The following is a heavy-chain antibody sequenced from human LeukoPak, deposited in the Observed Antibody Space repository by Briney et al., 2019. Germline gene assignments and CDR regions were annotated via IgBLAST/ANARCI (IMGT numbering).Heavy chain of an antibody. CDR3: ARGGVAAAESYYYYMDV. CDR1: GGSISSYY. Sequence: KPSETLSLTCTVSGGSISSYYWSWIRQPPGKGLEWIGYIYYSGSTNYNPSLKSRVTISVDTSKNQFSLKLSSVTAADTAVYYCARGGVAAAESYYYYMDVWGKGTTVTISS. V-gene: IGHV4-59*01. CDR2: IYYSGST. D-gene: IGHD6-13*01. J-gene: IGHJ6*03.